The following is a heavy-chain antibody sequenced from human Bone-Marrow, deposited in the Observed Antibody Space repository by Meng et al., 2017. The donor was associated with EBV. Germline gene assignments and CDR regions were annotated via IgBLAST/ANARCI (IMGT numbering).Heavy chain of an antibody. V-gene: IGHV4-34*01. Sequence: QVPLQQWGPGLLKPSETLSLTCAVYGGSFSGYYWSWIRQPPGKGLEWIGEINHSGSTNYNPSLKSRVTISVDTSKNQFSLKLSSVTAADTAVYYCATQRRDTDWFDPWGQGTLVTVSS. J-gene: IGHJ5*02. CDR3: ATQRRDTDWFDP. CDR2: INHSGST. D-gene: IGHD6-25*01. CDR1: GGSFSGYY.